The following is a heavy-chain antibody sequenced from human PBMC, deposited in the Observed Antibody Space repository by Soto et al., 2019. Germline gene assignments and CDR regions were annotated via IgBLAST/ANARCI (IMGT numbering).Heavy chain of an antibody. V-gene: IGHV5-51*01. Sequence: GESLKISCKGSGFSFTTYWIAWVRQMPGKGLEWMGVIYPDDSDIRYSPSFRGQVTISADKSISTAYLQWTSLKASDTAIYYCAIQMVRGAPFDFWGQGTLVTVSS. D-gene: IGHD3-10*01. CDR1: GFSFTTYW. J-gene: IGHJ4*02. CDR3: AIQMVRGAPFDF. CDR2: IYPDDSDI.